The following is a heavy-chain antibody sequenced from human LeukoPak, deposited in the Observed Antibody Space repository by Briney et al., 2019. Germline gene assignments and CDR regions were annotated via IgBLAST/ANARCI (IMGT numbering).Heavy chain of an antibody. V-gene: IGHV4-4*07. CDR1: GGSISSYY. Sequence: SETLSLTCTVSGGSISSYYWSWIRQPAGKGLEWIGRIYTSGSTNYNPSLKSRVTMSVDTSKNQFSLKLSSVTAADTAVYYCARSAKGIAVAGREFDYWGQGTLVPVSS. CDR3: ARSAKGIAVAGREFDY. J-gene: IGHJ4*02. D-gene: IGHD6-19*01. CDR2: IYTSGST.